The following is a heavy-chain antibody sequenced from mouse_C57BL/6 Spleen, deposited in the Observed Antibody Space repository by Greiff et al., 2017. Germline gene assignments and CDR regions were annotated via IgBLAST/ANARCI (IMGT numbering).Heavy chain of an antibody. V-gene: IGHV5-17*01. CDR2: ISSGSSTI. CDR1: GFTFSDYG. D-gene: IGHD4-1*01. J-gene: IGHJ4*01. Sequence: EVKVVESGGGLVKPGGSLKLSCAAPGFTFSDYGMHWVRQAPEKGLEWVAYISSGSSTIYYADTVKGRFTISRDNAKNTLFLQMTSLRSEDTAMYYCARNWDYYAMDYWGQGTSVTVSS. CDR3: ARNWDYYAMDY.